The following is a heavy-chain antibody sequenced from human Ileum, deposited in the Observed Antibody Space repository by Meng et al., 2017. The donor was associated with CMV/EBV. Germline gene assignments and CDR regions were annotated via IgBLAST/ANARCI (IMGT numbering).Heavy chain of an antibody. CDR1: GFTFRNFG. D-gene: IGHD2-15*01. J-gene: IGHJ4*02. CDR3: AKDRVCNGGSCHPRGSFDI. Sequence: GESLKISCVGSGFTFRNFGMHWIRVRQAPGMGLDWVSSISGWGGTTYYTDSVKGRFTISRDNSRSTLYLQMNSLRAEDTAVYFCAKDRVCNGGSCHPRGSFDIWGRGTLVTVSS. CDR2: ISGWGGTT. V-gene: IGHV3-23*01.